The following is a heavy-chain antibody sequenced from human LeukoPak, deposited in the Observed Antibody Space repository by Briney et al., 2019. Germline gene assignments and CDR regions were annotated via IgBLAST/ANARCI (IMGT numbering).Heavy chain of an antibody. CDR2: ISVGAEYI. D-gene: IGHD2-15*01. Sequence: PGGSLGLSCAASGFTFSSYAMSWVRQAPGKGLEWVSTISVGAEYIFYADSVKGRFTISRDDSNNALYLQMHSLGAEDTALYYCASGPPFLKYFEYWGQGTLVTVSS. CDR3: ASGPPFLKYFEY. CDR1: GFTFSSYA. V-gene: IGHV3-23*01. J-gene: IGHJ4*02.